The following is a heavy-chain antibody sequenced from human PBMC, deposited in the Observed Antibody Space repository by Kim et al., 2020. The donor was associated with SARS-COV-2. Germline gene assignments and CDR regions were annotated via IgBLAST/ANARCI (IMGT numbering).Heavy chain of an antibody. CDR1: GFTFSSYW. Sequence: GGSLRLSCAASGFTFSSYWMTWVRQAPGKGLEWVANIKQDGNQKYYVDSVKGRFTISRDNAKNSLYLQMNSLRAEDTAVYYCARDGDLYSSGKDAFDIWAQGPMVPVSS. J-gene: IGHJ3*02. V-gene: IGHV3-7*01. D-gene: IGHD6-19*01. CDR3: ARDGDLYSSGKDAFDI. CDR2: IKQDGNQK.